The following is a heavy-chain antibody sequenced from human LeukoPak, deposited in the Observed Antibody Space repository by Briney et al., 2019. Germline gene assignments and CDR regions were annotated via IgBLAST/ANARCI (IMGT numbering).Heavy chain of an antibody. D-gene: IGHD5-18*01. CDR1: GGSISSYY. CDR3: ARRRGYSYGYNYYYYMDV. Sequence: TSETLSLTCTVSGGSISSYYWSWLRQPPGKGLEWIGYIYYSGSTNYNPSLKSRVTISVDTSKNQFSLKLSSVTAADTAVYYCARRRGYSYGYNYYYYMDVWGKGTTVTVSS. J-gene: IGHJ6*03. CDR2: IYYSGST. V-gene: IGHV4-59*01.